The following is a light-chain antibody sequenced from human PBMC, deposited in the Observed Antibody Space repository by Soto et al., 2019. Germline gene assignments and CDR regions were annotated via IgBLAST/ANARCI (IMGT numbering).Light chain of an antibody. CDR2: RNN. Sequence: QSALTQPPSASGTPGRRVTISCSGSSSNIGSNYVYWYQQLPGTAPKLLIYRNNQRPSGVPDRFSGSKSGTSASLAISGLRSEDEADYYCAAWDDSLYVVFGGGTKLTVL. CDR1: SSNIGSNY. V-gene: IGLV1-47*01. J-gene: IGLJ2*01. CDR3: AAWDDSLYVV.